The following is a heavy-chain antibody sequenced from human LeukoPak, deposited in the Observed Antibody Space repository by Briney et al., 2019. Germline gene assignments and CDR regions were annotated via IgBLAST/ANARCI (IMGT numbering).Heavy chain of an antibody. CDR2: ISSSGSTI. V-gene: IGHV3-11*01. CDR3: ARDDPFGGSYAPYYNYAMDV. D-gene: IGHD2-15*01. Sequence: GGSLRLSCAASGFTFSDYYMSWIRQAPGKGLEWVSYISSSGSTIYYADSVKGRFTISRDNAKNSLYLQMNSLRAEDTAVYYCARDDPFGGSYAPYYNYAMDVWGQGTTVTVSS. CDR1: GFTFSDYY. J-gene: IGHJ6*02.